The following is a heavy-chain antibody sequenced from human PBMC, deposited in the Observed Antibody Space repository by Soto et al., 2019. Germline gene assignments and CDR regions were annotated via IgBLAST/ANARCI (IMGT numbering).Heavy chain of an antibody. J-gene: IGHJ6*02. CDR3: AAATPLYYYYGMDV. Sequence: GGSLGLSCAVSGFTFCRYEMNCVRQAPGKGLEWVSYISSSGSTIYYADSVKGRFTISRDNAKNSLYLQMNSLRAEDTAVYYCAAATPLYYYYGMDVWGQGTTVTVSS. CDR2: ISSSGSTI. V-gene: IGHV3-48*03. CDR1: GFTFCRYE. D-gene: IGHD2-15*01.